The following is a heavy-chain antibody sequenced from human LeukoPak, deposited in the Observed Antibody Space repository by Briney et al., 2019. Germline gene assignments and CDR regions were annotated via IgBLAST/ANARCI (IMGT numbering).Heavy chain of an antibody. Sequence: SETLSLTCAVYGGSFSGYYWSWIRQPPGKGLEWIGEINHSGSTNYNPSLKSRVTISVDTSKNQFSLKLSSVTAADTAVYYCARLYSSSWYSNYYYYYMDVWGKGTTVTVSS. J-gene: IGHJ6*03. D-gene: IGHD6-13*01. CDR1: GGSFSGYY. V-gene: IGHV4-34*01. CDR3: ARLYSSSWYSNYYYYYMDV. CDR2: INHSGST.